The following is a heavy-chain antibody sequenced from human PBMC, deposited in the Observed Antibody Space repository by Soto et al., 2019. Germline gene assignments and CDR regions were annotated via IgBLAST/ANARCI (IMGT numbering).Heavy chain of an antibody. J-gene: IGHJ4*02. CDR1: GGSISSSSYY. CDR3: ARQDDMAMVSDY. V-gene: IGHV4-39*01. CDR2: IYYSGST. Sequence: SETLSLTCTVSGGSISSSSYYWGWIRQPPGKGLEWIGSIYYSGSTYYNPSLKSRVTISVDTSKNQFSLKLSSVTAADTAVYYCARQDDMAMVSDYWGQGTLVTVSS. D-gene: IGHD5-18*01.